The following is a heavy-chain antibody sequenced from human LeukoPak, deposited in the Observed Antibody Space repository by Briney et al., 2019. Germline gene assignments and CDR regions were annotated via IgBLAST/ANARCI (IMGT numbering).Heavy chain of an antibody. D-gene: IGHD3-22*01. CDR2: IYNSGST. CDR3: ARSGRYYESSGYYYVAY. V-gene: IGHV4-59*08. Sequence: PSVTLSLTCTGSGASISSYYWSWIRQPPGKGLEWIGYIYNSGSTNYNPSLKSRVTISVDTSKNQFSLKLSSVAVADTAVYYCARSGRYYESSGYYYVAYWGQGTLVNVSS. CDR1: GASISSYY. J-gene: IGHJ4*02.